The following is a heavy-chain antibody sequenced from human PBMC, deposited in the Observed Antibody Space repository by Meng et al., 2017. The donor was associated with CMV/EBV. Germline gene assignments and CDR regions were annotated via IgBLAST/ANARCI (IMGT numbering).Heavy chain of an antibody. CDR3: ARRGGSVVVPAAHFDY. CDR1: GFTFSSYG. CDR2: ISSSSSYI. J-gene: IGHJ4*02. V-gene: IGHV3-21*01. Sequence: GESLKISCAASGFTFSSYGMHWVRQAPGKGLEWVSSISSSSSYIYYADSVKGRFTISRDNAKNSLYLQMNSLRAEDTAVYYCARRGGSVVVPAAHFDYWGQGTLVTVSS. D-gene: IGHD2-2*01.